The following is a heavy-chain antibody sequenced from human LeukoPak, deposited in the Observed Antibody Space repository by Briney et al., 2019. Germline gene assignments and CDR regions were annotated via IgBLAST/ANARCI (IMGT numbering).Heavy chain of an antibody. CDR3: ARERDTALAPYLDY. CDR2: ISTYNGDT. CDR1: GYTFIRYS. V-gene: IGHV1-18*01. Sequence: ASVKVSCKTSGYTFIRYSIGWVRQALGQGLEWMGWISTYNGDTKYAQKFQDRVTMTTDTSTSTAYLEMRRLRFDDTAVYFCARERDTALAPYLDYWGQGTLLTVSS. J-gene: IGHJ4*02. D-gene: IGHD5-18*01.